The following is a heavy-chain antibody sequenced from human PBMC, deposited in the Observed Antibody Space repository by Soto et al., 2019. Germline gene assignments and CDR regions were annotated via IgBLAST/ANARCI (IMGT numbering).Heavy chain of an antibody. CDR1: GFTFNNAW. V-gene: IGHV3-15*07. Sequence: EVQLVESGGGLVKSGGSLRLSCAASGFTFNNAWMNWVRQAPGKGLEWVGRIKSKTEGGTTDYAAPVKGRFTISRDDSKNTVYLQMNSLKTEDTAVYYCTTAENYYDRSGYHYVDYWGQGTLVTVSS. CDR2: IKSKTEGGTT. D-gene: IGHD3-22*01. CDR3: TTAENYYDRSGYHYVDY. J-gene: IGHJ4*02.